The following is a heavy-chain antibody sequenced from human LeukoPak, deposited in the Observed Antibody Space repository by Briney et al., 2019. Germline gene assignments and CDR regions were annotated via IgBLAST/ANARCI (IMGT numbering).Heavy chain of an antibody. Sequence: PGGSLRLSCAASEFTFSNYWRSWVRQAPGKGLEWVANINQDGSKKYYVDSVKGRFAISRDNTKNSLHLQMSSLRAEDTAVYYCVREWVDLGQGYNWFDRWGQGTLATVSS. D-gene: IGHD1-26*01. V-gene: IGHV3-7*01. CDR3: VREWVDLGQGYNWFDR. CDR2: INQDGSKK. J-gene: IGHJ5*02. CDR1: EFTFSNYW.